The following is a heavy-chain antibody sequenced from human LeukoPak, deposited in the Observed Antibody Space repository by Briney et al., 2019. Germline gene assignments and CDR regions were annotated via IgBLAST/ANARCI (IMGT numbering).Heavy chain of an antibody. V-gene: IGHV1-18*01. CDR1: GYTFTSYG. J-gene: IGHJ4*02. CDR2: MSAYNGNT. CDR3: ARDHTPRQSRHSTTWYETGGC. D-gene: IGHD6-13*01. Sequence: ASVKLSCTASGYTFTSYGMSWVRQAPGQGLEWMGWMSAYNGNTNYAQKLKGRVTMTTDTSTNTAFMELRSLRSDDTAVYYCARDHTPRQSRHSTTWYETGGCWGQGTLVTVSS.